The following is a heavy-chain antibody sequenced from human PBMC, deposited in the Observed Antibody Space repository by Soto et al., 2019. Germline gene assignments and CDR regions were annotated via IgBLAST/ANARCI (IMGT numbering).Heavy chain of an antibody. J-gene: IGHJ4*02. Sequence: EVQLLESGGGLVQPGGSLRLSCAASGFGFSNYTMTWVRQAPGKGLEWVSVASGSGASTYYADSVKGRFTVSRDNSKSTLFLQMNSLRADDTAMYYCAKLRTASTWYGFFDSWGQGTLVTVSS. CDR1: GFGFSNYT. CDR3: AKLRTASTWYGFFDS. V-gene: IGHV3-23*01. CDR2: ASGSGAST. D-gene: IGHD6-13*01.